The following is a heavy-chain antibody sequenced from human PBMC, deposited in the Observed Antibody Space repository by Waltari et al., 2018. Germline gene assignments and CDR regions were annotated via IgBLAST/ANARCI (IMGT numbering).Heavy chain of an antibody. J-gene: IGHJ4*02. CDR3: TMAPDVPVRPTWG. CDR2: ISSSGSYI. CDR1: GFTFSLFS. Sequence: EVQLVESGGGLVTPGGSLRLPCAASGFTFSLFSMNWVRQAPGRGLEWVSTISSSGSYIYYADSVKGRFTISRDNAKNSVYLQMNSLRVDDTAVYYCTMAPDVPVRPTWGWGQGSLVTVSS. D-gene: IGHD7-27*01. V-gene: IGHV3-21*06.